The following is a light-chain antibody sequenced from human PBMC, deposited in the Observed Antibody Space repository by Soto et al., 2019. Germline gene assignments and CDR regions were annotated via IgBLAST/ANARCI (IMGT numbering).Light chain of an antibody. CDR3: QHRTLWPIL. CDR1: QSVNND. Sequence: EIVLTQSPATLSLSPGERATLSRSASQSVNNDLTCFQQKPGQAPRHLLYHSSNRATGIPARFSGGESGTDFTLTISRLEPEDLAFYYCQHRTLWPILFAQGTRLEI. J-gene: IGKJ5*01. CDR2: HSS. V-gene: IGKV3-11*01.